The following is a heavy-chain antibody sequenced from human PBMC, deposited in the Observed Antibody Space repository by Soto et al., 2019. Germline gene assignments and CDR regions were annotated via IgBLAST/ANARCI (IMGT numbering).Heavy chain of an antibody. CDR2: IYYSGST. Sequence: SETLSLTCSVSGGSISSSSYYWGWIRQPPGKGLEWIGSIYYSGSTYYNPSLKSRVTISVDTSKNQFSLKLSSVTAADTAVYYCARDYGDYKFDYWGQGTLVTVSS. J-gene: IGHJ4*02. CDR3: ARDYGDYKFDY. V-gene: IGHV4-39*01. CDR1: GGSISSSSYY. D-gene: IGHD4-17*01.